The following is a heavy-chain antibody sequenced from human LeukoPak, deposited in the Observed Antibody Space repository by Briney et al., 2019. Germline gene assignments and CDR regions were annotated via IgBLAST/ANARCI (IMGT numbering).Heavy chain of an antibody. CDR3: AREEQWLVNHY. D-gene: IGHD6-19*01. CDR2: INHSGST. J-gene: IGHJ4*02. Sequence: PSETLSLSCAVYGRSFSGYYWSWIRQPPGKGLEWIGEINHSGSTNYNPSLKSRVTISVDTSKNQFSLKLSSVTAADTAVYYCAREEQWLVNHYWGQGTLVTVSS. CDR1: GRSFSGYY. V-gene: IGHV4-34*01.